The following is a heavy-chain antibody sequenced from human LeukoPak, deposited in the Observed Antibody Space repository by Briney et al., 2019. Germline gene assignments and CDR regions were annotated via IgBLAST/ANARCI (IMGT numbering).Heavy chain of an antibody. J-gene: IGHJ4*02. D-gene: IGHD3-10*01. CDR3: ARDGAPYGGSGSYYPLYYFDY. Sequence: GSSVKVSCKASGGTFSSYAISWVRQAPGQGLEWMGGIIPIFGTANYAQKFQGRVTITTDESTSTAYMELSSLRSEDTAVYYCARDGAPYGGSGSYYPLYYFDYWGQGTLVTVSS. CDR2: IIPIFGTA. V-gene: IGHV1-69*05. CDR1: GGTFSSYA.